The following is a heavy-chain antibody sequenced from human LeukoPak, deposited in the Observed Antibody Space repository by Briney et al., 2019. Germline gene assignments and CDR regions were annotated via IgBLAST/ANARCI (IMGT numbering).Heavy chain of an antibody. V-gene: IGHV3-15*01. CDR3: AYWFDP. J-gene: IGHJ5*02. CDR1: GFTLSKAW. CDR2: IKSRTDGGTT. Sequence: NAGGSLRLSCAASGFTLSKAWESWVRQAPGKGLEWVGRIKSRTDGGTTDYAAPVKGRFTISRDDSKNTLYLQMDSLKTEDTAVYYCAYWFDPWGQGTLVTVSS.